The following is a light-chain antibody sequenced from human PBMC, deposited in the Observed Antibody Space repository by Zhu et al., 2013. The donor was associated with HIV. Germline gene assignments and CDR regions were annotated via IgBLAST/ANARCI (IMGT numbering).Light chain of an antibody. Sequence: XTQSPGTMSVSPGDTATLSCRASQYISSSYLAWYQQKPGQAPRLLIYSASFRASGIPDRFSGSGSGTDFTLTISRLEPEDSAVYFCQQYYNLLWTFGQGTKVEIK. CDR1: QYISSSY. V-gene: IGKV3-20*01. CDR2: SAS. CDR3: QQYYNLLWT. J-gene: IGKJ1*01.